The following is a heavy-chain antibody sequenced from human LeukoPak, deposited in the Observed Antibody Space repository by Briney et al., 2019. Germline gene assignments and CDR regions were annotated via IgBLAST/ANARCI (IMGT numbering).Heavy chain of an antibody. V-gene: IGHV3-7*05. Sequence: GGSLRLSCAASGFTFSTHWMAWVRQPPGKGLEWVGNIKEDGSETYYVDSVKGRFTMSRDNTKNSLFLQMNSLRAQDTAVYYCAKYYSTSGSSGGRVFDYWGQGTLVTVSS. D-gene: IGHD3-10*01. CDR2: IKEDGSET. J-gene: IGHJ4*02. CDR3: AKYYSTSGSSGGRVFDY. CDR1: GFTFSTHW.